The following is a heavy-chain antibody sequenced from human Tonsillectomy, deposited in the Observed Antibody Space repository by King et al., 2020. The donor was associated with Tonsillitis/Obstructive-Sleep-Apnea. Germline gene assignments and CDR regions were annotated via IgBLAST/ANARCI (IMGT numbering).Heavy chain of an antibody. J-gene: IGHJ4*02. D-gene: IGHD3-10*01. CDR1: GFSLSTSGMC. Sequence: RVTLKESGPALVKPTQTLTLTCTFSGFSLSTSGMCVTWIRQPPGKALEWLARIDWDDDNYYSTSLKTRVTISKDTSKNQVVLKMTNMDPVDTATYYCARMPVGGSGSYKDYWGQGTLVTVSS. CDR3: ARMPVGGSGSYKDY. V-gene: IGHV2-70*11. CDR2: IDWDDDN.